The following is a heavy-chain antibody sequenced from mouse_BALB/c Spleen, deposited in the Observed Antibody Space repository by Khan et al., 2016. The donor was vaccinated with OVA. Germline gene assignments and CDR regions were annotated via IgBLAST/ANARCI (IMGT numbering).Heavy chain of an antibody. CDR2: IFPGNSDT. CDR3: ARNGFGNYEIWDY. D-gene: IGHD2-1*01. CDR1: GYTFTNYW. Sequence: EVQLKQSGTVLARPGASVKMSCKASGYTFTNYWMHWVKQRPGQGLEWIDTIFPGNSDTNYNQKFTGKAKLTAVTSTSTAYMELSSLTNEDSAVYYCARNGFGNYEIWDYWGQGTTLTVSS. V-gene: IGHV1-5*01. J-gene: IGHJ2*01.